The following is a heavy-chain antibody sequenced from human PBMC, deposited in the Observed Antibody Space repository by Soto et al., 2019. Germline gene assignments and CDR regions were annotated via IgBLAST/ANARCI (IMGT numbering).Heavy chain of an antibody. J-gene: IGHJ3*02. CDR3: AKDFRSHDAFDI. Sequence: QVQLVESGGGVVQPGRSLRLSCAASGFTCSSYGMHWVRQAPGKGLEWVAVISYDGSNKYYADSVKGRFTISRDNSKNTLYLQMNSLRAEDTAVYYCAKDFRSHDAFDICGQGTMVTVSS. CDR2: ISYDGSNK. V-gene: IGHV3-30*18. D-gene: IGHD3-10*01. CDR1: GFTCSSYG.